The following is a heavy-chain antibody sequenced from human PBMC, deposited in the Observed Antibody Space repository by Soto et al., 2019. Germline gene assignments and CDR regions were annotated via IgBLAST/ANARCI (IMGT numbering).Heavy chain of an antibody. CDR2: ITPNGVGT. J-gene: IGHJ6*02. D-gene: IGHD3-22*01. V-gene: IGHV1-2*04. CDR1: GYTFTGYY. CDR3: ARGGGYYDSSGYVTRSGGMDV. Sequence: QVQLVQSGAEVKKPGASVKVSCKASGYTFTGYYMHWVRQAPGQGLEWMGGITPNGVGTNYAQRFQGWVTMTRDTSISTAYMELSRLRSDDTAVYYCARGGGYYDSSGYVTRSGGMDVWGQGTTVTVSS.